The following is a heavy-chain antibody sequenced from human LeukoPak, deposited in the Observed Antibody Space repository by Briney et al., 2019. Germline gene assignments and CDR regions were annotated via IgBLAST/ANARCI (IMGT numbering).Heavy chain of an antibody. CDR1: GFIVRNYY. J-gene: IGHJ4*02. Sequence: GGSLRLSCAASGFIVRNYYLSWVRQAPGKGLEWVANIKQDGSEKYYVDSVKGRFTISRDNAKNSLYLQMNSLRAEDTAVYYCASEGYDFWSGYYLYWGQGTLVTVSS. V-gene: IGHV3-7*01. D-gene: IGHD3-3*01. CDR3: ASEGYDFWSGYYLY. CDR2: IKQDGSEK.